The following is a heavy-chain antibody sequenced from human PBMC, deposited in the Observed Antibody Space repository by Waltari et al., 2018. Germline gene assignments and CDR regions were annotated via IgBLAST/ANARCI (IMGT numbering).Heavy chain of an antibody. CDR1: GFTFLRYW. CDR2: INSDGSGT. CDR3: AREPSPDSSGYFYYYMDV. D-gene: IGHD3-22*01. V-gene: IGHV3-74*01. J-gene: IGHJ6*03. Sequence: EVQLVESGGGLVQPGGSLRLSCAASGFTFLRYWMHLVLQAPGKGLVWVSRINSDGSGTIYADSVKGRFTISRDNAKNTLYLQLNSLRVEDTAVYYCAREPSPDSSGYFYYYMDVWGKGTTVTVSS.